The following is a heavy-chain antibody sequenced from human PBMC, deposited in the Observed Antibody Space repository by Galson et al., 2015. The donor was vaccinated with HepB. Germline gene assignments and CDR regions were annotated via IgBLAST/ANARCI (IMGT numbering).Heavy chain of an antibody. CDR2: ISAYNGNT. Sequence: SVKVSCKAPGYTFTSYGLSWVRQAPGQGLEWMGWISAYNGNTNYAQKLQGRVTMTTDTSTSTAYMELRSLRSDDTAVYYCARDFHVVAAQDLFDYWGQGTLVTVSS. J-gene: IGHJ4*02. V-gene: IGHV1-18*04. D-gene: IGHD2-15*01. CDR1: GYTFTSYG. CDR3: ARDFHVVAAQDLFDY.